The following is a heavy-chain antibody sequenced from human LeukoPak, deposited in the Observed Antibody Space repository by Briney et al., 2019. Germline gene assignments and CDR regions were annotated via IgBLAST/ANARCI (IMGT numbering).Heavy chain of an antibody. CDR3: ARDSSGHNDY. V-gene: IGHV1-18*01. D-gene: IGHD3-22*01. Sequence: GASAKVSCKASCYTFTSYGISWVRQAPGQGLEWMGWISAYNGNTNYAQKLQGRVTMTTDTSTSTAYMELSRLRSDDTAVYYCARDSSGHNDYWGQGTLVTVSS. CDR1: CYTFTSYG. J-gene: IGHJ4*02. CDR2: ISAYNGNT.